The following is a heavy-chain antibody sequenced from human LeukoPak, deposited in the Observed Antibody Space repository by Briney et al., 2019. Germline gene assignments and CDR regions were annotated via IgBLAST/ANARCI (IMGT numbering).Heavy chain of an antibody. J-gene: IGHJ4*02. CDR3: TRGTGAPVDHFDY. Sequence: GRSLRLSCAASGFTFDDYAMHWVRQAPGKGLEWVSGISWNSGSIGYADSVKGRFTISRDNAKNTLYLQMSSLRAEDTAVYYCTRGTGAPVDHFDYWGQGTLVTVSS. V-gene: IGHV3-9*01. D-gene: IGHD1-14*01. CDR2: ISWNSGSI. CDR1: GFTFDDYA.